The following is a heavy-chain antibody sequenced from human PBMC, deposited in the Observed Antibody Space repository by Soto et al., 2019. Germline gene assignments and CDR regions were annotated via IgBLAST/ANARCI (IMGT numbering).Heavy chain of an antibody. CDR3: NAWFGELLNYYYYGMYV. D-gene: IGHD3-10*01. J-gene: IGHJ6*02. CDR2: IKSKTVGGTT. V-gene: IGHV3-15*01. CDR1: GFTFSNAW. Sequence: EVQLVESGGGLVKPGGSLRLSCAASGFTFSNAWMSWVPQAPGKGLEWVGRIKSKTVGGTTDYAAPVNGRFTISRDDSKNKLYLQMNSLKTEDTAVYYCNAWFGELLNYYYYGMYVWGQGTTVTVS.